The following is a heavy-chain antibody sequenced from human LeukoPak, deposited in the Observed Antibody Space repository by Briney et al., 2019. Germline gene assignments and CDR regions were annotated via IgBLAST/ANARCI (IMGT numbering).Heavy chain of an antibody. CDR3: ANGNRCTSPNCLGYYYFYMDV. J-gene: IGHJ6*03. D-gene: IGHD2-8*01. V-gene: IGHV3-23*01. Sequence: PGGSLRLSCAASGFTFSNYAMNWVRQAPGRGLEWVASFSGSGGTTYHADSVKGRFTISRDKSKNTLYLQMNNLRLEDTAVYYCANGNRCTSPNCLGYYYFYMDVWGKGTTVTVSS. CDR2: FSGSGGTT. CDR1: GFTFSNYA.